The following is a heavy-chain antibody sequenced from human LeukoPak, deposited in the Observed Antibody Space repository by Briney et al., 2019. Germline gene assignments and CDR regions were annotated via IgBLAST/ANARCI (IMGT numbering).Heavy chain of an antibody. CDR2: ITGSESST. D-gene: IGHD6-19*01. Sequence: GRSLRLSCEGSGFTFSRHGMHWVRQAPGKGLEWVSVITGSESSTYYADSVRGRFTISRDNPKNTLYLQMNSLRADDTAVYYCAKHRGSGVAGTGGVESWGQGTLVTVSS. J-gene: IGHJ4*02. V-gene: IGHV3-23*01. CDR3: AKHRGSGVAGTGGVES. CDR1: GFTFSRHG.